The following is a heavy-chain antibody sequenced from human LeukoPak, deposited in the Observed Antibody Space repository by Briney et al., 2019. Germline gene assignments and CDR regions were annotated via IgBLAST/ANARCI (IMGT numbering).Heavy chain of an antibody. CDR2: IYYSGST. V-gene: IGHV4-61*01. CDR3: ARLREVPRDRPGYGSGLDY. CDR1: GGSVSSGSYY. Sequence: SETLSLTCTVSGGSVSSGSYYWSGIRQPPGKGVEWIGYIYYSGSTNYNPSLKSRVTISVDTSKNQFSLKLSSVTAADTAVYYCARLREVPRDRPGYGSGLDYWGQGTLVTVSS. D-gene: IGHD3-10*01. J-gene: IGHJ4*02.